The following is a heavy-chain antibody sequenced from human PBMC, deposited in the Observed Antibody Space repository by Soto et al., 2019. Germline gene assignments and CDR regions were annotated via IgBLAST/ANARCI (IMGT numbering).Heavy chain of an antibody. CDR3: ARHFSVDYFDY. Sequence: SETLSLTCTVSGDSVTSNSYFWAWIRQPPGKGLEWIGGIYYSGTTYYNPSLKSRVTISVDRSKNQFSLKLSSVTAADTAVYYCARHFSVDYFDYWGQGALVTVSS. V-gene: IGHV4-39*01. J-gene: IGHJ4*02. CDR2: IYYSGTT. CDR1: GDSVTSNSYF.